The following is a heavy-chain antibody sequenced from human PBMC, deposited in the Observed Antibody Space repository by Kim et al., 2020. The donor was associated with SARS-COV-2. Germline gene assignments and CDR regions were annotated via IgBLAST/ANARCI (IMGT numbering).Heavy chain of an antibody. V-gene: IGHV3-23*01. CDR1: GLTFSSYA. CDR2: ISGSGGST. CDR3: AGAAAPGDYYGMDV. D-gene: IGHD2-2*01. Sequence: GGSLRLSCAASGLTFSSYAMSWVRQAPGKGLEWVSAISGSGGSTYYADSVKGRFTISRDNSKNTLYLQMNSLRAEDTAVYYCAGAAAPGDYYGMDVWGQGTTVTVSS. J-gene: IGHJ6*02.